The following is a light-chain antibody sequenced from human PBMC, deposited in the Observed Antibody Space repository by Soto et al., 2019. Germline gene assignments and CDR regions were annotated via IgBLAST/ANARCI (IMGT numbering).Light chain of an antibody. CDR1: QSVNSY. CDR2: DAS. CDR3: QQYGDSTVT. V-gene: IGKV3-20*01. Sequence: EIVMTQSPGTLSLSPGERATLSCRASQSVNSYLAWYQQKPGQAPRLLISDASDRATGIPDRLSGSGSGTDFTLTISRLVPEDFAVYYCQQYGDSTVTFRQGTKVDIX. J-gene: IGKJ1*01.